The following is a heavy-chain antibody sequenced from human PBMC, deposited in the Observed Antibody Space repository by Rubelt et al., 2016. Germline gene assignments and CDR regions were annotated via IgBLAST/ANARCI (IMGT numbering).Heavy chain of an antibody. D-gene: IGHD2-15*01. CDR3: ARSVGYCSGSSCYGPFPDHDY. CDR2: YRSKWYN. J-gene: IGHJ4*02. Sequence: YRSKWYNDYAVSVKSRITINPDTSKNQFSLQLNSVTPEDTAVYYCARSVGYCSGSSCYGPFPDHDYWGQGTLVTVSS. V-gene: IGHV6-1*01.